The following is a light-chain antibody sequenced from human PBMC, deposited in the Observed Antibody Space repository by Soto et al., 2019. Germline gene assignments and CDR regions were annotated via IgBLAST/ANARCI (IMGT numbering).Light chain of an antibody. J-gene: IGKJ4*01. CDR1: QSVNLN. Sequence: EIVMTQSPATLSVSPGETATLSCRASQSVNLNLASYQQKPGQAPRLLIYGASIRATGIPARFSGSGAGTEFTLTINSLQSEDSAVYYCQQCVSWPPLTFGGGTTVEIK. CDR2: GAS. CDR3: QQCVSWPPLT. V-gene: IGKV3-15*01.